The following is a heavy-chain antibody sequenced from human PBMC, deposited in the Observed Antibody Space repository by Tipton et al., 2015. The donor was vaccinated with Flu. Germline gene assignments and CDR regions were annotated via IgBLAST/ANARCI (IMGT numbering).Heavy chain of an antibody. V-gene: IGHV4-38-2*02. CDR3: VRDGFESSSSDWVYYYGLDV. Sequence: TLSLTCSVSGDSIGSDYYWGWIRQPPGKGLQWIGSIHRTGSAYYNPSLTSRVSMSIDTSKNQFSLKLTSVTAADTALYFCVRDGFESSSSDWVYYYGLDVWGQGTTVTVSS. CDR2: IHRTGSA. CDR1: GDSIGSDYY. D-gene: IGHD6-6*01. J-gene: IGHJ6*02.